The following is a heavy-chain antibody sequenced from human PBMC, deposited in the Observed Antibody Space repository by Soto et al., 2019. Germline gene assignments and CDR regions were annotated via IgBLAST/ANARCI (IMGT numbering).Heavy chain of an antibody. CDR1: GRSINSYY. CDR2: IYYSGST. V-gene: IGHV4-59*01. Sequence: QVQLQESGPGLVKPSETLSLTCTVSGRSINSYYWSWIRQPPGKGLEWIGYIYYSGSTNYNPSLKSRVTMSVDTSKNQFSLKLSSVTAADTAVYYCARRYGGNFDYWGQGTLVTVSS. CDR3: ARRYGGNFDY. J-gene: IGHJ4*02. D-gene: IGHD1-26*01.